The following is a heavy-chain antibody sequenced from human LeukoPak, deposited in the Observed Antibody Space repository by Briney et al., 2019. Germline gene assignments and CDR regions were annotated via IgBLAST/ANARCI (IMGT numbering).Heavy chain of an antibody. Sequence: GGSLRLSCAASGFTFSSYAMHWVRQAPGKGLEYVSAISSNGGSTYYANSVKGRFTISRDNSKNTLYLQMGSLRAEDMAVYYCARSDIVVVVAADYYYYYGMDVWGQGTTVTVS. CDR2: ISSNGGST. J-gene: IGHJ6*02. V-gene: IGHV3-64*01. D-gene: IGHD2-15*01. CDR3: ARSDIVVVVAADYYYYYGMDV. CDR1: GFTFSSYA.